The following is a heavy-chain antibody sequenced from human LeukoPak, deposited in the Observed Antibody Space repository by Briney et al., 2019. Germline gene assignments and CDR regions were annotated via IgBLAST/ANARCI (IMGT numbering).Heavy chain of an antibody. CDR2: INPSGGST. Sequence: ASVKVSCKASGYTFTGYYMHWVRQAPGQGLEWMGVINPSGGSTSYAQKFQGRVTMTRDTSTSTVYMELSSLRSEDTAVYYCARVSGSSWLDYWGQGTLVTVSS. CDR3: ARVSGSSWLDY. CDR1: GYTFTGYY. V-gene: IGHV1-46*01. J-gene: IGHJ4*02. D-gene: IGHD6-13*01.